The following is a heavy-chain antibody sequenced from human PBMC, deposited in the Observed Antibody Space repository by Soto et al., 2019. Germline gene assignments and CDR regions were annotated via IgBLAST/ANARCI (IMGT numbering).Heavy chain of an antibody. Sequence: PGGPLRLPCPASGFTFSSYAMSRVHQAPGKGLEWVLAISGRGASTYYADYVKGRFTISRVNSKNTLYLQMNSLRAEDTAVYYCAKGITGIPPRACFDYWGEGTLGNVSS. D-gene: IGHD1-20*01. J-gene: IGHJ4*02. CDR1: GFTFSSYA. V-gene: IGHV3-23*01. CDR3: AKGITGIPPRACFDY. CDR2: ISGRGAST.